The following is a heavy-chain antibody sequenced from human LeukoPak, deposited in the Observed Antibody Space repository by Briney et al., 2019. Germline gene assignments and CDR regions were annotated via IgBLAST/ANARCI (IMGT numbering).Heavy chain of an antibody. CDR3: AFSSGWYYFDY. V-gene: IGHV1-8*03. J-gene: IGHJ4*02. D-gene: IGHD6-19*01. CDR2: MNPNSGNT. Sequence: VSVKVSCKASGYTFTSYDINWVRQATGQGLEWMGWMNPNSGNTGYAQKFQGRVTITRNTSISTAYMELSSLRSEDTAVYYCAFSSGWYYFDYWGQGTLVTVSS. CDR1: GYTFTSYD.